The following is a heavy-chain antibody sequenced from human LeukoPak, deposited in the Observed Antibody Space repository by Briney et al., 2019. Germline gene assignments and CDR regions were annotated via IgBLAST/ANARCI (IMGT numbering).Heavy chain of an antibody. V-gene: IGHV3-7*01. Sequence: GGSLRLSCAASAFTFSTYWMSWVRQAPGKGLEWVANINQDGSQKYYVDSVKGRFTISRDNAKNSLYLQMNSLRAEDTAVYYCLRTDSSGSRANWGQGTLVTVSS. J-gene: IGHJ4*02. D-gene: IGHD3-22*01. CDR1: AFTFSTYW. CDR2: INQDGSQK. CDR3: LRTDSSGSRAN.